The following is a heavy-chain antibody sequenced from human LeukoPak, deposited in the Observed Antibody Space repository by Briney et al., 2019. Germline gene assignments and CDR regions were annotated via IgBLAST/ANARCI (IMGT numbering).Heavy chain of an antibody. CDR3: ASSHANPH. CDR2: ISAYNGNT. CDR1: GYTFTGYD. V-gene: IGHV1-18*04. Sequence: AASVKVSCKASGYTFTGYDINWVRQAPGQGLEWMGWISAYNGNTKYAQKLQGRVTMTTDTSTSTAYMELRSLRSDDTAVYYCASSHANPHWGQGTLVTVSS. J-gene: IGHJ4*02.